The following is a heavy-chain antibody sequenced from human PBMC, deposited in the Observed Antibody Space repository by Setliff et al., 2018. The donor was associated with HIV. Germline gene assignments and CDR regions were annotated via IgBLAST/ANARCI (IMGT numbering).Heavy chain of an antibody. CDR1: GGSITGDF. CDR2: THASGTT. Sequence: SETLSLTCTVSGGSITGDFWTWIRQPAGKGLEWIGRTHASGTTQCEPSLKHRCSMSMDTSKNQFSLKLSSVTAADTAVYYCARQTATGTSATFDSWGQGSLVTVSS. D-gene: IGHD2-21*02. CDR3: ARQTATGTSATFDS. J-gene: IGHJ4*02. V-gene: IGHV4-4*07.